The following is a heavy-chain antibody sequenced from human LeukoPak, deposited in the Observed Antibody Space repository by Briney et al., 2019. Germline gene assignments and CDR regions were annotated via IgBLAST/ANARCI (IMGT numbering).Heavy chain of an antibody. D-gene: IGHD3-10*01. CDR3: TRFYGSGPFYFDY. CDR1: GFTSSSYE. V-gene: IGHV3-48*03. CDR2: LSSAGGTI. Sequence: GGSLRLSCIASGFTSSSYEMNWVRQAPGKGLEWISYLSSAGGTIYYADSVKGRFTISRDNAKNSLYLQMNSLRAEDTAVYYCTRFYGSGPFYFDYWGQGTLVTVSS. J-gene: IGHJ4*02.